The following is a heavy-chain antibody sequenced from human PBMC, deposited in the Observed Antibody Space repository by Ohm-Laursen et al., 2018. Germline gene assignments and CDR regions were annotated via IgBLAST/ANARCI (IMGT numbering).Heavy chain of an antibody. J-gene: IGHJ4*02. CDR1: GGSISSYY. Sequence: GTLSLTCTVSGGSISSYYWSWIRQPPGKGLEWIGYIYYSGSTNYNPSLKSRVTISVDTSKNQFSLKLSSVTAADTAVYYCARDYGDYLEWGQGTLVTVSS. D-gene: IGHD4-17*01. V-gene: IGHV4-59*01. CDR3: ARDYGDYLE. CDR2: IYYSGST.